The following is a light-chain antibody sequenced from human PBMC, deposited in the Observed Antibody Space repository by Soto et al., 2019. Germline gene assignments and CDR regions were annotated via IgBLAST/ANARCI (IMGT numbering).Light chain of an antibody. CDR3: QQYRSSPRT. CDR2: GAS. Sequence: EVVWAQSPGTLALSPGERATLSGRASQSVSSSYLAWYQQKPGQAPRLLIYGASSRATGIPDRFSGSGSGTDFTLTISRLEPEDFAVYYCQQYRSSPRTFGQGTKVDIK. V-gene: IGKV3-20*01. CDR1: QSVSSSY. J-gene: IGKJ1*01.